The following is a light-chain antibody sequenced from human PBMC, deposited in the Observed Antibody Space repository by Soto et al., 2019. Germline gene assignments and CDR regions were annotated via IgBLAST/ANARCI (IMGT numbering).Light chain of an antibody. CDR3: QQYKNWTPGYT. V-gene: IGKV3-15*01. CDR1: QSVNNN. CDR2: GAA. Sequence: EIVMTQSPATLSVSPGERTTLSCRASQSVNNNLAWYQQKPGQAPRLLIYGAATRATGIPARFSGSGSGTEFTLTISGLQSEDFAVYFCQQYKNWTPGYTFGQGTKLELK. J-gene: IGKJ2*01.